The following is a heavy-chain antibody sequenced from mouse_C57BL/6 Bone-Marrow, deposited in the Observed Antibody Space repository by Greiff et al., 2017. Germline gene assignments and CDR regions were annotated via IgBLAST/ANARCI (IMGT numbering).Heavy chain of an antibody. J-gene: IGHJ2*01. Sequence: VQLQESGAELAKPGASVKLSCKASGYTFTSYWMHWVKQRPGQGLEWIGYINPSSGYTKYNQKFKDKAPLTADKSSSTAYMQLSSLTYEDSAVYYCVSVEGLGRDFDYWGQGTTLTVSS. CDR3: VSVEGLGRDFDY. CDR2: INPSSGYT. V-gene: IGHV1-7*01. D-gene: IGHD4-1*01. CDR1: GYTFTSYW.